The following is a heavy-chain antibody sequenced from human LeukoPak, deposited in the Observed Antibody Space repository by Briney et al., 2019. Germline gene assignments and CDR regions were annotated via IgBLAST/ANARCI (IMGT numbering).Heavy chain of an antibody. Sequence: GGSLRLSCAASGFTIRNNWMHWVRQTPGKGLVWVSRINSDGSSTSYADSVKGRFTTSRDNAKNTLYLQMNSLRDEDTAVYHCARVDYGDYVAAVDIWGQGTMVTVSS. D-gene: IGHD4-17*01. J-gene: IGHJ3*02. CDR1: GFTIRNNW. CDR3: ARVDYGDYVAAVDI. V-gene: IGHV3-74*01. CDR2: INSDGSST.